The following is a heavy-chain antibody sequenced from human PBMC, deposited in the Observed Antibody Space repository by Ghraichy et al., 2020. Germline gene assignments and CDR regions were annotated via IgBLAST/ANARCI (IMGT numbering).Heavy chain of an antibody. V-gene: IGHV3-48*02. CDR2: ISGNSGAI. D-gene: IGHD1-26*01. CDR1: GFTFSSYS. CDR3: ARDRGGSYTEIDY. Sequence: GSLRLSCAASGFTFSSYSLNWVRQAPGQGLEWLSFISGNSGAINYADSVKGRFSISRDNARNSLYLQMNSLRDEDTAVYYCARDRGGSYTEIDYWGQGTLVTVSS. J-gene: IGHJ4*02.